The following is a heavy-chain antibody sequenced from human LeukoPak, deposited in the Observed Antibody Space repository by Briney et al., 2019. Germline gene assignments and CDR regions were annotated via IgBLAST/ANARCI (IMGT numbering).Heavy chain of an antibody. J-gene: IGHJ4*02. V-gene: IGHV3-23*01. D-gene: IGHD3-10*01. CDR2: ISGSGGST. Sequence: GGSLRLSCAASGFTFSSYEMNWVRQAPGKGLEWVSGISGSGGSTYYADSVKGRFTIPRDNSKNRLYLQMNSLRAEDTAVYYCAKRPRGNYLDPFDYWGQGTLVTVSS. CDR3: AKRPRGNYLDPFDY. CDR1: GFTFSSYE.